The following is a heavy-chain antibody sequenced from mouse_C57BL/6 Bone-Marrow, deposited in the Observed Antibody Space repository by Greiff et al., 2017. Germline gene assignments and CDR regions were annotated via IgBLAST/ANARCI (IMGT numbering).Heavy chain of an antibody. V-gene: IGHV2-5*01. J-gene: IGHJ4*01. D-gene: IGHD2-4*01. Sequence: QVQLQQSGPGLVQPSQSLSITCTVSGFSLTSYGVHWVRQSPGKGLEWLGVIWRGGSTDYNAAFMSRLSITKDNSKSQVFFKMHSLQAGDTSIYYCATKGGLRRGYAMDYWGQGTSVTVSS. CDR1: GFSLTSYG. CDR3: ATKGGLRRGYAMDY. CDR2: IWRGGST.